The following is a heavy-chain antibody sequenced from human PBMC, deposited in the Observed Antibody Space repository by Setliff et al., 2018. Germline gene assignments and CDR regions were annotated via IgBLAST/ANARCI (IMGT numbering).Heavy chain of an antibody. J-gene: IGHJ4*02. CDR3: ARGVSGVSWTPRY. CDR1: GGSMIGGHYY. D-gene: IGHD2-15*01. V-gene: IGHV4-30-4*08. Sequence: PSETLSLTCTVSGGSMIGGHYYWSWIRQLPGKGLEWIAYIYYSGNTYYNPSLKSRVTISVDTSKNQISLKLTSLTAADTAVYYCARGVSGVSWTPRYWGRGTLVTVSS. CDR2: IYYSGNT.